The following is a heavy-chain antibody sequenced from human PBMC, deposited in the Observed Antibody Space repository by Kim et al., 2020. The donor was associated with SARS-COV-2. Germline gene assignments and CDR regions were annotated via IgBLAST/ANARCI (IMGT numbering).Heavy chain of an antibody. J-gene: IGHJ5*02. V-gene: IGHV4-34*01. D-gene: IGHD6-25*01. Sequence: SETLSLTCAVYGGSFSGYYWSWIRQPPGKGLEWIGEINHSGSTNYNPSLKSRVTISVDTSKNQFSLKLSSVTAADTAVYYCARRIAAGVRYNWFDPWGQGTLVTVSS. CDR1: GGSFSGYY. CDR2: INHSGST. CDR3: ARRIAAGVRYNWFDP.